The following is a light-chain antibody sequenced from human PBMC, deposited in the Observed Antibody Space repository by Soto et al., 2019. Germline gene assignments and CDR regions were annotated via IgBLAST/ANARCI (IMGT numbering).Light chain of an antibody. CDR1: QNVLYSSNNKNY. Sequence: DIVMTQSPGSLAVSLGERATINCKSSQNVLYSSNNKNYLAWYQQKPGQPPKLLIYWTSTRESGVPDRFSGSGSGTDFTLTISSLQAEDVAVYYCQQYYSTPITFGQGTRLEIK. V-gene: IGKV4-1*01. CDR2: WTS. CDR3: QQYYSTPIT. J-gene: IGKJ5*01.